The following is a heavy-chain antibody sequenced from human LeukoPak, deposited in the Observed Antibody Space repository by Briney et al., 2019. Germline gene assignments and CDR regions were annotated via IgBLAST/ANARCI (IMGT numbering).Heavy chain of an antibody. CDR1: GGCFSGYY. CDR3: ARSHYYDSSGPPDGDAFDI. Sequence: NSSETLSLNCSVYGGCFSGYYWSWLRQPPGKGLVWIGEINHSGSTNYNPSLKSRVTISVDTSKNQFSLKLSSVTAADTAVYYCARSHYYDSSGPPDGDAFDIWGQGTMVTVSS. J-gene: IGHJ3*02. CDR2: INHSGST. V-gene: IGHV4-34*01. D-gene: IGHD3-22*01.